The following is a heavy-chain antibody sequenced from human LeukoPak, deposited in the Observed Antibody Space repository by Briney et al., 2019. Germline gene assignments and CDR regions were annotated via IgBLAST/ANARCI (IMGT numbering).Heavy chain of an antibody. Sequence: GASVKVSCKASGYTFTSYDINWLRQATGQGLEWMGWMNPNSANTGYAQKFQGRVTMTRDTSISTAYMELSSLTSEDTAVYYCARGPSYGSGSYNIYGIDYWGQGTLVTVSS. CDR2: MNPNSANT. CDR1: GYTFTSYD. J-gene: IGHJ4*02. D-gene: IGHD3-10*01. CDR3: ARGPSYGSGSYNIYGIDY. V-gene: IGHV1-8*01.